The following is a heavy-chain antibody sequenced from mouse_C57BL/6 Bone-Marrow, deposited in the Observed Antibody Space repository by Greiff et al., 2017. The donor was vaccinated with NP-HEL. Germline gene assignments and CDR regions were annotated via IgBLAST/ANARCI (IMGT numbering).Heavy chain of an antibody. Sequence: QVQLQQSGAELARPGASVKLSCKASGYTFTSYGISWVKQRTGQGLEWIGEIYPRSGNTYYNQKFKGKATLTADTSSSTAYMELRRLTSEDSAVYVGAKIRLLQGYFDDWGQGTTVTVSS. J-gene: IGHJ2*01. CDR1: GYTFTSYG. V-gene: IGHV1-81*01. CDR3: AKIRLLQGYFDD. D-gene: IGHD2-3*01. CDR2: IYPRSGNT.